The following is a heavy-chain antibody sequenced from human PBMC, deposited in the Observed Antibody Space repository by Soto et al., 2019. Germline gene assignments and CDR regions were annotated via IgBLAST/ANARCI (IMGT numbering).Heavy chain of an antibody. V-gene: IGHV3-49*03. J-gene: IGHJ4*02. CDR2: IRSKAYGGTT. CDR1: GVTVGDYA. Sequence: GGSSRICCTACGVTVGDYAMSWFRQAPGKGLEWVGFIRSKAYGGTTEYAASVKGRFTISRDDSKSIAYLQMNSLKTEDTAVYYCTRVYDFLTGYYNSPYYFDYWGQGTLVTVSS. CDR3: TRVYDFLTGYYNSPYYFDY. D-gene: IGHD3-9*01.